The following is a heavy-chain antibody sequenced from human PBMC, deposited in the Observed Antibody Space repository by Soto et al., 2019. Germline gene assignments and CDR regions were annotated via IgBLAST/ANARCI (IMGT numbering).Heavy chain of an antibody. CDR3: AREGGHYGGNPLGYYYGMDV. J-gene: IGHJ6*02. CDR1: GGTFSSYA. CDR2: IIPIFGTA. D-gene: IGHD4-17*01. V-gene: IGHV1-69*13. Sequence: SVKVSCKASGGTFSSYAISWVRQAPGQGLEWMGGIIPIFGTANYAQKFQGRVTITADESTSTAYMELSSLRSEDAAGYYCAREGGHYGGNPLGYYYGMDVWGQGTTVTVSS.